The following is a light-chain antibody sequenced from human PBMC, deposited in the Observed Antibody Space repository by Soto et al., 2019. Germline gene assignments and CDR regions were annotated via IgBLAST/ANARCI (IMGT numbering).Light chain of an antibody. J-gene: IGLJ2*01. CDR2: EVN. V-gene: IGLV2-14*01. CDR1: SSDVGGHNY. Sequence: QSALTQPASVSGSPGQSITISCTGTSSDVGGHNYVSWYQQHPGKAPKNMIYEVNNGPSGVSDRFSGSKSGNTASLTISGLQAEDEAYYYCSSFTNSGTVVFDGGTKLTVL. CDR3: SSFTNSGTVV.